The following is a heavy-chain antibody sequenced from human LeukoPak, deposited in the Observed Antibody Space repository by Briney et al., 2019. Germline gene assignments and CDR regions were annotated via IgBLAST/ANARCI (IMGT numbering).Heavy chain of an antibody. CDR2: INPNSGGT. Sequence: ASVKVSCKASGDTFTGYYMHWVRQAPGQGLEWMGRINPNSGGTNYAQKFQGRVTMTRDTSISTAYMELSRLRSDDTAVYYCAREGEYSGSYLDPWGQGTLVTVSS. CDR1: GDTFTGYY. CDR3: AREGEYSGSYLDP. D-gene: IGHD1-26*01. J-gene: IGHJ5*02. V-gene: IGHV1-2*06.